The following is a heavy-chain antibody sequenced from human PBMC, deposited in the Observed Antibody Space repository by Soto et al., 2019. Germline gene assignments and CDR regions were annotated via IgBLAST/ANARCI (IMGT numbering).Heavy chain of an antibody. CDR2: IYHSGST. Sequence: ASETLSLTCAVSGGSISSSNWWSWVRQPPGKGLEWIGEIYHSGSTNYNPSLKSRVTISVDKSKNQFSLKLSSVTAADTAVYYCARDRLPGYYYYGMDVWGQGTTVTVSS. CDR3: ARDRLPGYYYYGMDV. V-gene: IGHV4-4*02. CDR1: GGSISSSNW. J-gene: IGHJ6*02. D-gene: IGHD5-18*01.